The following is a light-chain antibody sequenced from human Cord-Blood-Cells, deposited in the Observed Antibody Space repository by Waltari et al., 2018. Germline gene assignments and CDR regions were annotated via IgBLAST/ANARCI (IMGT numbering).Light chain of an antibody. CDR3: CSYAGSSTVV. CDR1: SSDVGSYNL. J-gene: IGLJ2*01. CDR2: EGS. Sequence: QSALTQPASVSGSPAQSITISCTGTSSDVGSYNLVSWYQQHPGKAPKLMICEGSKRPSGVSNRFSGSKSGNTASLTISGLQAEDEADYYCCSYAGSSTVVFGGGTKLTVL. V-gene: IGLV2-23*01.